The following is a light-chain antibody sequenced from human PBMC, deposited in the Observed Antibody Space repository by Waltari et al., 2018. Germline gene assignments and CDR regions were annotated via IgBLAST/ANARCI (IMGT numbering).Light chain of an antibody. CDR3: QQADSFPLT. CDR1: EDIGTY. J-gene: IGKJ4*01. V-gene: IGKV1-12*01. Sequence: DIVMTQSPSSMSASAGDRITMTCRASEDIGTYLAWYQQKPGEAPQLLISAASILQSGVPSRFSGSGSGTDFTLTISSLLPEDFATYFCQQADSFPLTFGGGTKVEVK. CDR2: AAS.